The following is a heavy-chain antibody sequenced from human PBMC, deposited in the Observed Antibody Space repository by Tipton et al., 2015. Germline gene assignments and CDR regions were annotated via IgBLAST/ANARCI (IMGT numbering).Heavy chain of an antibody. D-gene: IGHD1-14*01. CDR3: ARDLEPGMDV. J-gene: IGHJ6*02. Sequence: TLSLTCSVSSDSISKYYWSWIRQPPGKELEWIGYIQYSGSTNYNPSLKSRVTISVDTSKNQFSLKMSSVTAADTAVYFCARDLEPGMDVWGQGTTVTVS. CDR1: SDSISKYY. CDR2: IQYSGST. V-gene: IGHV4-59*01.